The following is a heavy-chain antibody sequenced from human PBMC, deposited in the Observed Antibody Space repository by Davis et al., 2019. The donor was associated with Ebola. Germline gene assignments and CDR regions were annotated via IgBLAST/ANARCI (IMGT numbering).Heavy chain of an antibody. V-gene: IGHV1-2*02. CDR1: GYTFTGYY. Sequence: ASVTVSCKASGYTFTGYYMHWVRQAPGQGLEWMGWINPNSGGTNYAQKFQGRVTMTRDTSISTAYMELSRLRSDDTAVYYCARGGAYCGGDCYLPGYWGQGTLVTVSS. CDR3: ARGGAYCGGDCYLPGY. CDR2: INPNSGGT. D-gene: IGHD2-21*02. J-gene: IGHJ4*02.